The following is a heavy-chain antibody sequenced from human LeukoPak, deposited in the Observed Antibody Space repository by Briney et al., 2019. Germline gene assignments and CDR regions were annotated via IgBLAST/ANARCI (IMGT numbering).Heavy chain of an antibody. V-gene: IGHV5-51*01. D-gene: IGHD6-19*01. CDR2: IYPGDSDT. Sequence: GESLKISCRGSGYTFTSYWIGWVRHMPGKGLEWMGIIYPGDSDTRYAPSFQGQVTISADKSISTAYLQWSSLKASDTAMYYCARRIAVAGSFDYWGQGTLVTVSS. CDR3: ARRIAVAGSFDY. J-gene: IGHJ4*02. CDR1: GYTFTSYW.